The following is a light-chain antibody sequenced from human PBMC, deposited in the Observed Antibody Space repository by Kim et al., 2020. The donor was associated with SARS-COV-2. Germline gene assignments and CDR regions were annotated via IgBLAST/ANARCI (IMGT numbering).Light chain of an antibody. CDR2: GAS. CDR3: QQYGGSVMYT. Sequence: EIVLTQSPGTLSLSPGERATLSCRASQTVSSTYLAWYQLKPGQAPRLLIYGASSRATGIPDRFSGSGSGTDFTLTISRLESEDCAVYYCQQYGGSVMYTFGQGTKLEI. J-gene: IGKJ2*01. V-gene: IGKV3-20*01. CDR1: QTVSSTY.